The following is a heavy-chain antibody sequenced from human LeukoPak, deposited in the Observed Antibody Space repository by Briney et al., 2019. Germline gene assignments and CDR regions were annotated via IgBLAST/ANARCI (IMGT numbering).Heavy chain of an antibody. D-gene: IGHD2-2*02. CDR1: GYAFTGYY. CDR2: IDPNSGST. V-gene: IGHV1-2*02. Sequence: ASVKVSCKTSGYAFTGYYLHWFRQAPGQGPDWMPRIDPNSGSTHYAQKFQVRVTVTRDTSTSTVYTELSGLRSDDTAVYYCARVPGPYTTSRFDYWGQGTLVTVSS. J-gene: IGHJ4*02. CDR3: ARVPGPYTTSRFDY.